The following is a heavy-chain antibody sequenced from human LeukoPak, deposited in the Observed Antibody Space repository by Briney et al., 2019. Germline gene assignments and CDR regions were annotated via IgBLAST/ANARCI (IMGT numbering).Heavy chain of an antibody. CDR2: IIPIFGTA. J-gene: IGHJ4*02. V-gene: IGHV1-69*13. Sequence: SVTVSCTASGGTFSSYAISWVRQAPGQGLEWMGGIIPIFGTANYAQKFQGRVTITADESTSTAYMELSSLRSEDTAVYYCARSVVAARAFFDYWGQGTLVTVSS. D-gene: IGHD6-6*01. CDR1: GGTFSSYA. CDR3: ARSVVAARAFFDY.